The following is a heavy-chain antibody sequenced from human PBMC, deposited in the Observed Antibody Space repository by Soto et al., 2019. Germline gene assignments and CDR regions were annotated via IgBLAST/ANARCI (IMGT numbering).Heavy chain of an antibody. CDR3: AHCMVGVASF. CDR1: GFSLNTRDVG. Sequence: QITLNESGPALVKPTQTLTLTCTFSGFSLNTRDVGVGWIRQPPGKALEWLGVVYWDDDKTYTPSLQSRPTITKDAPKHQVVLRMTKMDSVDTATYYFAHCMVGVASFWGQGTLVSVSS. V-gene: IGHV2-5*02. D-gene: IGHD1-26*01. CDR2: VYWDDDK. J-gene: IGHJ4*02.